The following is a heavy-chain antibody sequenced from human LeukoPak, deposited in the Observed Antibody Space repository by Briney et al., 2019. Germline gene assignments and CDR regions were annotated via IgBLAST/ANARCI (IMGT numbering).Heavy chain of an antibody. V-gene: IGHV4-39*02. CDR3: AREGVSYYDRSGYHY. J-gene: IGHJ4*02. CDR2: IYYSGST. Sequence: PSETLSLTCTVSGGSISSSSYYWGWIRQPPGKGLEWIGSIYYSGSTYYNPSLKSRVTISVDTSKNQFSLKLSSVTAADTAVYYCAREGVSYYDRSGYHYWGQGTLVTVSS. CDR1: GGSISSSSYY. D-gene: IGHD3-22*01.